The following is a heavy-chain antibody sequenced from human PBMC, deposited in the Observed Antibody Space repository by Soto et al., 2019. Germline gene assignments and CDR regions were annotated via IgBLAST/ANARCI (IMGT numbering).Heavy chain of an antibody. J-gene: IGHJ4*02. V-gene: IGHV3-30-3*01. CDR2: ISYDGSNK. D-gene: IGHD1-26*01. Sequence: LTXCFASSGCTVTGYAMHWVRLAPGKGREWVAVISYDGSNKYYADSVKGRFTISRDNSKNTLYLQMNSLRAEDTAVYYCARDRYSWTYLGGYYFDYWGQGTLVTVSS. CDR3: ARDRYSWTYLGGYYFDY. CDR1: GCTVTGYA.